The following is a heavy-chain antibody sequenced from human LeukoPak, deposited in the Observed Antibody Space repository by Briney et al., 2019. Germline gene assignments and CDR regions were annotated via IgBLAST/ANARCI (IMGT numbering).Heavy chain of an antibody. J-gene: IGHJ4*02. CDR3: ARAQLLRLENFLDY. CDR1: GFTSSNYE. D-gene: IGHD4-23*01. V-gene: IGHV3-48*03. CDR2: ISRGGSDI. Sequence: PGGSLSPSCAASGFTSSNYEMNWVRQAPGQGLEWVSYISRGGSDIYYADSVKGRFTISSDNAKNSVYLQMNSLRAEDTAVYYCARAQLLRLENFLDYWGQGTLVTVSS.